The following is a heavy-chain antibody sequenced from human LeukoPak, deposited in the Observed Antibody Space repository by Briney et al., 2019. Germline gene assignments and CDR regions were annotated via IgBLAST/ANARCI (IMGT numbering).Heavy chain of an antibody. CDR3: ARVVWELRGGFDY. CDR2: IYYSGST. Sequence: SETLSLTRTVSGGSISSYYWSWIRQPPGKGLEWIGYIYYSGSTNYNPSLKSRVTISVDTSKNQFSLKLSSVTAADTAVYYCARVVWELRGGFDYWGQGTLVAVSS. J-gene: IGHJ4*02. D-gene: IGHD1-26*01. V-gene: IGHV4-59*01. CDR1: GGSISSYY.